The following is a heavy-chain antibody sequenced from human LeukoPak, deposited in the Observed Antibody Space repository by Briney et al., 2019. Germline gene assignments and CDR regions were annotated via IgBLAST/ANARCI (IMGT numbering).Heavy chain of an antibody. J-gene: IGHJ4*02. CDR2: ISGDGGST. CDR3: ARDNYGSGSYLDY. Sequence: QPGGSLRLSCAASGFTFDDYTMYWVRQAPGKGLEWVSLISGDGGSTYYADFVKGRFTISRDKSKNSLYLQMKTLRPDDTALYYCARDNYGSGSYLDYWGQGTLVTVSS. CDR1: GFTFDDYT. D-gene: IGHD3-10*01. V-gene: IGHV3-43*02.